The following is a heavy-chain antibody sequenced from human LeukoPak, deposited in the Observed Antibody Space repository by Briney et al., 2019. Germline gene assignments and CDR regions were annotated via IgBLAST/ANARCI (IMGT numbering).Heavy chain of an antibody. CDR1: GYTFSGYY. CDR2: MNPNSGAT. D-gene: IGHD6-19*01. CDR3: ARDGSGSGWYFFDY. V-gene: IGHV1-2*02. Sequence: ASVTVSCKTSGYTFSGYYMHWVRQAPGQGLEWMGLMNPNSGATNYEQKFQGRVSLTRDISISTAYLELTSVTSDDTAVYYCARDGSGSGWYFFDYWGQGTLVTVSS. J-gene: IGHJ4*02.